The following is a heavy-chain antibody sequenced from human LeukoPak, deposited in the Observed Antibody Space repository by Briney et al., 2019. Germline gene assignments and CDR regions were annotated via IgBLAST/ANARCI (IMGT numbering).Heavy chain of an antibody. CDR3: AGNRPGWLPQYYFDY. CDR2: INHSGST. Sequence: PSETLSLTCAVYGRSFSGYSWRWIRQPPGKGLEWIGEINHSGSTNYNPSLKSRVTISLDTSKNQFSLRLSSVTAADTAVYYCAGNRPGWLPQYYFDYWGQGTLVTVSS. CDR1: GRSFSGYS. V-gene: IGHV4-34*01. J-gene: IGHJ4*02. D-gene: IGHD5-12*01.